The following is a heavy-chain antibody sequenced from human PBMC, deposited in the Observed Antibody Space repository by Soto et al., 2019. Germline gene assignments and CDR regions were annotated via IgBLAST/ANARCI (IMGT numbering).Heavy chain of an antibody. CDR1: GGSFSGYY. CDR3: ATVGKYYDILTGYYSGSWFDP. J-gene: IGHJ5*02. CDR2: INHSGST. V-gene: IGHV4-34*01. D-gene: IGHD3-9*01. Sequence: SETLSLTCAVYGGSFSGYYWSWIRQPPGKGLEWIGEINHSGSTNYNPSLKSRVTISVDTSKNQFSLKLSSVTAADTAVYYCATVGKYYDILTGYYSGSWFDPWGQGTLVTVSS.